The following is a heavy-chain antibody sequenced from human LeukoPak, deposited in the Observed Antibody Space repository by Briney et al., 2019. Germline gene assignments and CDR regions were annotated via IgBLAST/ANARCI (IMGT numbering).Heavy chain of an antibody. J-gene: IGHJ2*01. Sequence: GGSLRLSCAASGFIFSTYAMTWVRQAPGKGLEWVAHIKEDGSDKNYVDSVKGRFTISRDNAKNSLYLQMNSLRVEDTAVYYCARVHWYFDFWGRGTLVTVSS. CDR2: IKEDGSDK. CDR1: GFIFSTYA. V-gene: IGHV3-7*04. CDR3: ARVHWYFDF.